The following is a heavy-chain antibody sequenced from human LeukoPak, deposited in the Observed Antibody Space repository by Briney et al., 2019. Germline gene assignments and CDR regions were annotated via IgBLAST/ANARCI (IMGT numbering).Heavy chain of an antibody. CDR1: GYTFTSYD. Sequence: ASVKVSCKASGYTFTSYDINWVRQATGQGLEWMGWMNPNSGNTGYAQKFQGRVTITRNTSISTAYMELSSLRSEDTAVYYCARGLYDYVWGSYRENWFDPWGQGTLVTVSS. J-gene: IGHJ5*02. CDR3: ARGLYDYVWGSYRENWFDP. V-gene: IGHV1-8*03. D-gene: IGHD3-16*02. CDR2: MNPNSGNT.